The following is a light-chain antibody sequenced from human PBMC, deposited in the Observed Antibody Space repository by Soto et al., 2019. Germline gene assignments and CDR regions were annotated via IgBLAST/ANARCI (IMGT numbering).Light chain of an antibody. CDR2: AAS. V-gene: IGKV1-39*01. J-gene: IGKJ3*01. CDR3: QHTSSTPFT. CDR1: QSISRY. Sequence: DIQLTQSPSSLSASVGNRVTITCRASQSISRYLNWYQQKPGKAPRLLIYAASSLQSGVPSRFSGSGSGTHFTLTISSLQPEDFATYYCQHTSSTPFTFGPGTKVDIK.